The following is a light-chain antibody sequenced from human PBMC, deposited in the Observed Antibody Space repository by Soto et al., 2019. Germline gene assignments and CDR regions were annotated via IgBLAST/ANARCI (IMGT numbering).Light chain of an antibody. CDR3: LQHSSYPLT. CDR2: KAS. CDR1: QTISSW. Sequence: DIQMTQSPSTLSASVGDRVTITCRASQTISSWLAWYQQKPGKAPKLLIYKASTLKSGVLSRFSGSGSGTEFTLTISSLQPEDFATYYCLQHSSYPLTFGGGTKVDIK. V-gene: IGKV1-5*03. J-gene: IGKJ4*01.